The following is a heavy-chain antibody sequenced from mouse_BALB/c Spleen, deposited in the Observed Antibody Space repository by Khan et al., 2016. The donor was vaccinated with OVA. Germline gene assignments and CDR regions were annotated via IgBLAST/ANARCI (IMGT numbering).Heavy chain of an antibody. CDR3: TRKDYYDYDPFPY. CDR2: INYSRNT. CDR1: GYSITSEYA. D-gene: IGHD2-4*01. V-gene: IGHV3-2*02. J-gene: IGHJ3*01. Sequence: VQLKESGPGLVKPSQSLSLTCTVTGYSITSEYAWNWIRHFPGNKLEWMGYINYSRNTRYNPSLKSRIFITRDTSKNQFFLQLNSVTTEDTATYYCTRKDYYDYDPFPYWGQGTLVTVSA.